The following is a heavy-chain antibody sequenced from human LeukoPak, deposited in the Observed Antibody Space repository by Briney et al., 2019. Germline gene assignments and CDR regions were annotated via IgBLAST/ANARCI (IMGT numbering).Heavy chain of an antibody. CDR3: AREDDILTGYDY. J-gene: IGHJ4*02. V-gene: IGHV1-69*04. CDR2: IIPILGIA. D-gene: IGHD3-9*01. CDR1: GGTFSSYA. Sequence: GASVKVSCKASGGTFSSYAISWVRQDPGQGLEWMGRIIPILGIANYAQKFQGRVTITADKSTSTAYMELSSLRSEDTAVYYCAREDDILTGYDYWGQGTLVTVSS.